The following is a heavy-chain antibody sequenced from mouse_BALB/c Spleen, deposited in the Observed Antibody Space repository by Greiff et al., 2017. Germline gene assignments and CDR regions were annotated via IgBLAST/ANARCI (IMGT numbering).Heavy chain of an antibody. CDR2: ISNGGGST. V-gene: IGHV5-12-2*01. Sequence: EVKVEESGGGLVQPGGSLKLSCAASGFTFSSYTMSWVRQTPEKRLEWVAYISNGGGSTYYPDTVKGRFTISRDNAKNTLYLQMSSLKSEDTAMYYCARKYGNYGGFDYWGQGTTLTVSS. CDR1: GFTFSSYT. J-gene: IGHJ2*01. D-gene: IGHD2-10*02. CDR3: ARKYGNYGGFDY.